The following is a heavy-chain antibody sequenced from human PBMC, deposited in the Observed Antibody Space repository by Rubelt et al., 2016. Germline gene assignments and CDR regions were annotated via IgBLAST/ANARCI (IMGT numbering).Heavy chain of an antibody. J-gene: IGHJ4*02. CDR2: ISTSGSTI. CDR3: ARVTGVYLDY. V-gene: IGHV3-48*01. D-gene: IGHD7-27*01. Sequence: SFSMSWVRQVPGKGLEWVSWISTSGSTIFYADSVKGRFTISRDNARDNAKNSLYLQMNSLRAEDTAVYYCARVTGVYLDYWGLGTLVTVSS. CDR1: SFS.